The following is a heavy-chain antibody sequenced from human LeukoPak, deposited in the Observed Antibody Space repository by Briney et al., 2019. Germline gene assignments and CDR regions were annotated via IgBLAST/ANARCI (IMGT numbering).Heavy chain of an antibody. V-gene: IGHV3-23*01. CDR3: AKDPKYSTLYYFDY. CDR2: ISGSGGST. J-gene: IGHJ4*02. CDR1: GFTFSSYA. D-gene: IGHD4-4*01. Sequence: GGSLRLSCAASGFTFSSYAMSWVRQAPGKGLEWVSAISGSGGSTYYADSVKGRFTISGDNSKNTLYLQMNSLRAEDTAVYYCAKDPKYSTLYYFDYWGQGTLVTVSS.